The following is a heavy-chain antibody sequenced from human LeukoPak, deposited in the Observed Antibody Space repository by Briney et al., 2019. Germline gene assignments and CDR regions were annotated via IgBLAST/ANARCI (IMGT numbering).Heavy chain of an antibody. CDR3: ARDYLAVTTF. CDR2: ISSSSSTI. D-gene: IGHD4-17*01. V-gene: IGHV3-48*01. J-gene: IGHJ4*02. CDR1: GFTFSSYS. Sequence: GGSLRLSCAASGFTFSSYSMNWVRQAPGKGLEWVSYISSSSSTIYYTDSVKGRFTISRDNAKNSLYLQMNNLIAEDTAVYYCARDYLAVTTFGGQGTLVTVSS.